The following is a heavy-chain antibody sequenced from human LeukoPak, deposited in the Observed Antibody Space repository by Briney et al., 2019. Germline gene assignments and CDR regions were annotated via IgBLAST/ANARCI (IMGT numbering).Heavy chain of an antibody. V-gene: IGHV4-39*01. D-gene: IGHD2-15*01. J-gene: IGHJ5*02. CDR2: VYHTGII. CDR3: ARHHSALNWFDP. CDR1: GDSITSGTYS. Sequence: PSETLSLTCTVSGDSITSGTYSSDWISQAPGKGMEWIGNVYHTGIIYYNPSLESRVTMSVDTSKNQFSLKLNSLTAADTAVYYCARHHSALNWFDPWGQGTLVTVSS.